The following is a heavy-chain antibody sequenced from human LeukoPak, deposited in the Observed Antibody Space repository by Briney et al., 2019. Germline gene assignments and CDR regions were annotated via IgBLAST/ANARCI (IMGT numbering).Heavy chain of an antibody. CDR1: GFTVSRYG. D-gene: IGHD2-2*01. CDR2: IWYDGSNK. J-gene: IGHJ4*02. CDR3: ATDQYPLPDY. Sequence: GGSQSLFCAASGFTVSRYGMHWARQAPGKGLEWVAIIWYDGSNKYYADSVKGRFTVSKDNSKNTLYLQMNSLRAEDTAVYYCATDQYPLPDYSGQGTLVTVSS. V-gene: IGHV3-33*01.